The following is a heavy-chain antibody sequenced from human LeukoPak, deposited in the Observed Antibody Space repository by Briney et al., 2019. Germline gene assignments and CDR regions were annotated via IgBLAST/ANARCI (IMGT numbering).Heavy chain of an antibody. CDR1: GFTFSSYA. V-gene: IGHV3-23*01. CDR2: ISGSGGST. CDR3: AKDSVRGYCSGGSCGDFDC. D-gene: IGHD2-15*01. Sequence: GGSLRLSCAASGFTFSSYAMSWVRQAPGKGLEWVSAISGSGGSTYYADSVKGRFTISRDNSKSTLYLQMNSLRAADTAVYYCAKDSVRGYCSGGSCGDFDCWGQGTLVTVSS. J-gene: IGHJ4*02.